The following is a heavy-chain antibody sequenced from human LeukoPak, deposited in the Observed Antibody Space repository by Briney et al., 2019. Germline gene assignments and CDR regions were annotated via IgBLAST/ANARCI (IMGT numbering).Heavy chain of an antibody. J-gene: IGHJ4*02. CDR3: ARDGSTIFGVVIVRGAGFDY. CDR1: GGSFSGYY. D-gene: IGHD3-3*01. CDR2: INHSGST. Sequence: SETLSLTCAVYGGSFSGYYWSWIRQPPGKGLEWIGEINHSGSTNYNPSLKSRVTISVDTSKNQFSLKLSSVTAADTAVYYCARDGSTIFGVVIVRGAGFDYWGQGTLVTVSS. V-gene: IGHV4-34*01.